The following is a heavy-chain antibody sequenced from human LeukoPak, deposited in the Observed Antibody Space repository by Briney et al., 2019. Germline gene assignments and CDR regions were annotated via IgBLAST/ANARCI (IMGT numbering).Heavy chain of an antibody. CDR3: ARVGGVILGSDFDY. D-gene: IGHD3-16*02. V-gene: IGHV1-18*01. Sequence: ASVKVSCKASGYTFTSYGTSWVRQAPGQGLEWMGWISAYNGNTNYAQKLQGRVTMTTDTSPSTAYMELRSLRADDTAVYYCARVGGVILGSDFDYWGQGTLVTVSS. J-gene: IGHJ4*02. CDR2: ISAYNGNT. CDR1: GYTFTSYG.